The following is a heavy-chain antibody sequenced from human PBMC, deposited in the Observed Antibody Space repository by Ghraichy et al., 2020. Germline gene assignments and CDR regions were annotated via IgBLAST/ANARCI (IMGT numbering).Heavy chain of an antibody. J-gene: IGHJ2*01. V-gene: IGHV4-34*01. CDR3: ARSYGGYSYGVYWYFDL. CDR2: INHSGST. Sequence: SETLSLTCAVYGGSFSGYYWSWIRQPPGKGLEWIGEINHSGSTNYNPSLKSRVTISVDTSKNQFSLKLSSVTAADTAVYYCARSYGGYSYGVYWYFDLWGRGTLVTVSS. CDR1: GGSFSGYY. D-gene: IGHD5-18*01.